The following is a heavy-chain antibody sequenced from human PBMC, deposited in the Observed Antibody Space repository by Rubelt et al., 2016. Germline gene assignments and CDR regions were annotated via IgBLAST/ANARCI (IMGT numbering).Heavy chain of an antibody. V-gene: IGHV3-11*05. D-gene: IGHD6-13*01. CDR1: GFTVSSNY. CDR3: ARDPGIAGYYYYGMDV. J-gene: IGHJ6*02. Sequence: VQLLESGGDLVQPGGSLRLSCAASGFTVSSNYMSWVRQAPGKGLEWVSYISSSSSYTNYADSVKGRFTISRDNAKNSLYLQMNSLRAEDTAVYYCARDPGIAGYYYYGMDVWGQGTTVTVSS. CDR2: ISSSSSYT.